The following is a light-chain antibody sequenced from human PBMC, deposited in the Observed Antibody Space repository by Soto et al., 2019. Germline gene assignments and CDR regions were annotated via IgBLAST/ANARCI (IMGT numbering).Light chain of an antibody. CDR1: SSDVGRYKF. CDR2: GDN. V-gene: IGLV2-23*01. J-gene: IGLJ2*01. CDR3: CSYANTHTWI. Sequence: QSVLTQPASVSGSPGQSITISCSGTSSDVGRYKFVSWYQQHPGKAPKVMIYGDNKRPSGVSNRFSGSKSGNTASLTISGLQAEDEADYYCCSYANTHTWIFGGGTKVTVL.